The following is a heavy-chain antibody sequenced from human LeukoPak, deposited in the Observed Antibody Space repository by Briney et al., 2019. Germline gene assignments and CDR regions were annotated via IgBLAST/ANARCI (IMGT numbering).Heavy chain of an antibody. CDR2: TIPIFGTA. Sequence: SVKVSCKASGGTFSSYAISWVRQAPGQGLEWMGGTIPIFGTANYAQKFQGRVTITADESTSTAYMELSSLRSEDTAVYYCARDRNTYYYGSGSYYSFDYWGQGTLVTVSS. CDR3: ARDRNTYYYGSGSYYSFDY. CDR1: GGTFSSYA. J-gene: IGHJ4*02. V-gene: IGHV1-69*01. D-gene: IGHD3-10*01.